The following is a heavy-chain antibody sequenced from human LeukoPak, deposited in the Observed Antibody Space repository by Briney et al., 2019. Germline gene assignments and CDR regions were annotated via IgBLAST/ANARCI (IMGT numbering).Heavy chain of an antibody. CDR1: GGTFSSYT. V-gene: IGHV1-69*04. CDR3: ARDRSSGWYINWFDP. CDR2: IIPILGIA. J-gene: IGHJ5*02. D-gene: IGHD6-19*01. Sequence: ASVKVSCKASGGTFSSYTISWVRQAPGQGLEWMGRIIPILGIANYAQKFQGRVTITAGKSTSTAYMELSSLRSEDTAVYYCARDRSSGWYINWFDPWGQGTLVTVSS.